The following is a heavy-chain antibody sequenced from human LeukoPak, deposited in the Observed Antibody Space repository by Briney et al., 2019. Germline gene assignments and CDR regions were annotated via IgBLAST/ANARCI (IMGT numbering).Heavy chain of an antibody. D-gene: IGHD1-14*01. J-gene: IGHJ6*03. CDR2: ISSSSSYI. Sequence: GGSLRLSCAASGFTFSSYSMNWVRQAPGKGLEWVSSISSSSSYIYYADSVKGRFTISRDNAKNSLYLQMNGLRAEDTAVNYCARAQHSGRRHYYYMDVWGKGTTVTVSS. V-gene: IGHV3-21*01. CDR3: ARAQHSGRRHYYYMDV. CDR1: GFTFSSYS.